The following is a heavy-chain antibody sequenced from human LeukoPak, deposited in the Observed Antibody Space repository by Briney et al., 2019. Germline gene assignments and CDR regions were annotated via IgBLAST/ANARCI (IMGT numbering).Heavy chain of an antibody. CDR1: GFTLTWHV. D-gene: IGHD3-10*01. V-gene: IGHV3-64D*06. Sequence: GGSLRLSCAASGFTLTWHVMHWVRQAPGKALEYVSFIHHNGEMTSYAESVRGRFTVSRDNSKNTLFLELSSLRPEDTAVYYCVKEAYYDWGSSPTFYFDYWGQGTRVTVSS. CDR3: VKEAYYDWGSSPTFYFDY. CDR2: IHHNGEMT. J-gene: IGHJ4*02.